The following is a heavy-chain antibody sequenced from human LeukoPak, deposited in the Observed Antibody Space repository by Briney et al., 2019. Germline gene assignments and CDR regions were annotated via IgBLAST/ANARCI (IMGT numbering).Heavy chain of an antibody. CDR2: IYYSGST. CDR1: GGSISSYY. Sequence: PSETLSLTCTVSGGSISSYYWSWIRQPPGKGLEWIGYIYYSGSTYYNPSLKSRVTISVDTSKNQFSLKLSSVTAADTAVYYCARVSSGWYRGAFDIWGQGTMVTVSS. CDR3: ARVSSGWYRGAFDI. D-gene: IGHD6-19*01. V-gene: IGHV4-30-4*08. J-gene: IGHJ3*02.